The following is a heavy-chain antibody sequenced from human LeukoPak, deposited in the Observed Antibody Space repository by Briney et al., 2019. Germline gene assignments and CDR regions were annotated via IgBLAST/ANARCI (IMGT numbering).Heavy chain of an antibody. D-gene: IGHD2-15*01. CDR3: AREGCSGGSCYLAN. V-gene: IGHV3-21*01. Sequence: GGSLRLSCAASGFTFSSYSMNWVRQAPGKGLEWVSSISSSSSYIYYADSVKGQFTISRDNAKNSLYLQMNSLRAEDTAVYYCAREGCSGGSCYLANWGQGTLVTVSS. J-gene: IGHJ4*02. CDR2: ISSSSSYI. CDR1: GFTFSSYS.